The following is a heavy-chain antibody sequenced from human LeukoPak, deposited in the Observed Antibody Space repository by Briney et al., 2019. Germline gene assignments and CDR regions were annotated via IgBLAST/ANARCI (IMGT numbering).Heavy chain of an antibody. Sequence: GGSLRLSCAASGFTVSSNYMSWVRQAPGKGLEWVSVIYSGGSTYYADSVKDRFTISRDNSKNTLYLQMDSLRAADTAVYYCARDKGTSYLSSFDYWGQGTLVTVSS. CDR2: IYSGGST. CDR3: ARDKGTSYLSSFDY. J-gene: IGHJ4*02. V-gene: IGHV3-66*01. D-gene: IGHD6-6*01. CDR1: GFTVSSNY.